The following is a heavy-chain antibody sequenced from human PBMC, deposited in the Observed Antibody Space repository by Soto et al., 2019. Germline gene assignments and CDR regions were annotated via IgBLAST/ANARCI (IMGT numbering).Heavy chain of an antibody. CDR3: ARDREYYGSGSRYYYYRMDV. Sequence: SETLSPTCTVSGGSISSYYWGWMRQPPGEGLEWVGYIYYSGSPNYNPSLKSRVTISVDTSKKQFSLNLSSVTAADTAVYYCARDREYYGSGSRYYYYRMDVWGQGTTVTVS. CDR1: GGSISSYY. CDR2: IYYSGSP. V-gene: IGHV4-59*01. J-gene: IGHJ6*02. D-gene: IGHD3-10*01.